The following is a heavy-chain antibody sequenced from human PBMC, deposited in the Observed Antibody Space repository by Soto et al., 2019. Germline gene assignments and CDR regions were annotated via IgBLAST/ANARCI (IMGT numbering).Heavy chain of an antibody. CDR2: ISSSSSYI. J-gene: IGHJ6*03. V-gene: IGHV3-21*01. CDR1: GFPFSSYS. Sequence: GGSLRLSCAASGFPFSSYSMNWVRQAPGKGLEWVSSISSSSSYIYYADSVKGRFTISRDNAKNSLYLQMNSLRAEDTAVYYCARKGIAAVINYYYYYMDVWGKGTTVTVSS. D-gene: IGHD6-13*01. CDR3: ARKGIAAVINYYYYYMDV.